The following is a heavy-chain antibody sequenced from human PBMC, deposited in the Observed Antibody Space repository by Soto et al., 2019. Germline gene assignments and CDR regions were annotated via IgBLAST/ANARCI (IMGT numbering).Heavy chain of an antibody. V-gene: IGHV3-48*02. CDR3: ARVPYYDSNGYSDY. CDR1: GFTFSGYS. CDR2: ISTSGTI. J-gene: IGHJ4*02. D-gene: IGHD3-22*01. Sequence: EVQLVESGGGLLQPGGSLRLSCAASGFTFSGYSMNWVRQATGKGLEWLSYISTSGTIYYGDSVKGRFTISRDNAKNSLYLQMKSLRDEDTAVYYCARVPYYDSNGYSDYWGQGTLVTVSS.